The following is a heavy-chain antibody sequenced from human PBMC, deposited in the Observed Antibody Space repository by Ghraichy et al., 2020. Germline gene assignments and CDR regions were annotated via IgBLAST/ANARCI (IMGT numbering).Heavy chain of an antibody. D-gene: IGHD6-19*01. CDR3: AKDHFSGNFYHFGVDV. J-gene: IGHJ6*02. V-gene: IGHV3-30*18. CDR2: ISYDGHKK. Sequence: GGSLRLSCAASGFPFTSFAMHWVRQAPGKGLEWVALISYDGHKKYYADSLKGRFTLSRDNSENTLYLQMDSLRAEDKAVYYCAKDHFSGNFYHFGVDVWCQGTTGIVAS. CDR1: GFPFTSFA.